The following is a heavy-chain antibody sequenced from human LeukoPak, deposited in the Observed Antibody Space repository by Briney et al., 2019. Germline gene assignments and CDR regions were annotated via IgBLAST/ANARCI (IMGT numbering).Heavy chain of an antibody. CDR3: ARTGRGYSLVDY. D-gene: IGHD3-22*01. J-gene: IGHJ4*02. V-gene: IGHV3-53*01. Sequence: GGSLRLSCAASGFTVSSNYMSWVRQAPGKGLEWVSVICSGGSTYYADSVKGRFTISRDNSKNTLYLQMNSLRAEDTAVYYCARTGRGYSLVDYWGQGTLVTVSS. CDR1: GFTVSSNY. CDR2: ICSGGST.